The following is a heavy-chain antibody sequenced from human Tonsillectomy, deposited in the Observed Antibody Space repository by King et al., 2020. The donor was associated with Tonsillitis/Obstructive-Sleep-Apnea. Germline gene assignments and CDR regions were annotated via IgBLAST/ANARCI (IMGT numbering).Heavy chain of an antibody. V-gene: IGHV2-5*02. J-gene: IGHJ5*02. Sequence: ITLKESGPTLVKPTQTLTLTCTFSGFSLSTSGVGVGWIRQPPGKALEWLALIYWDDDKRYSPSLKSRLTITKDTAKNQVVLTMTNMDPVDTATYYCAHLNYYGSETYYSVNWFDPWGQGTLVTVSS. CDR2: IYWDDDK. CDR1: GFSLSTSGVG. CDR3: AHLNYYGSETYYSVNWFDP. D-gene: IGHD3-10*01.